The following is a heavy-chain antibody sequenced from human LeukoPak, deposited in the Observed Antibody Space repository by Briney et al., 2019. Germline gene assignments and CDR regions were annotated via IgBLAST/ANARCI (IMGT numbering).Heavy chain of an antibody. D-gene: IGHD6-13*01. CDR3: ARGSGGSSWYGTNDY. Sequence: EASVKVSCKASGGTFSSYAISWVRQAPGQGLEWMGRIIPILGIANYAQKFQGRVTMTRNTSISTAYMELSSLRSEDTAVYYCARGSGGSSWYGTNDYWGQGTLVTVSS. CDR2: IIPILGIA. J-gene: IGHJ4*02. CDR1: GGTFSSYA. V-gene: IGHV1-69*04.